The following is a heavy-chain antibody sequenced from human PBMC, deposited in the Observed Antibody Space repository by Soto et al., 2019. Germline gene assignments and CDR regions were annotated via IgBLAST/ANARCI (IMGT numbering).Heavy chain of an antibody. CDR3: ARDSTADFDWFPHLVDYYYYGMDV. CDR2: ISAYNGNT. Sequence: GASVKVSCKASGYTFTSYGISWVRQAPGQGLEWMGWISAYNGNTNYAQKLQGRVTMTTDTSTSTAYMGLRSLRSDDTAVYYCARDSTADFDWFPHLVDYYYYGMDVWGQGTTVTVSS. CDR1: GYTFTSYG. D-gene: IGHD3-9*01. V-gene: IGHV1-18*01. J-gene: IGHJ6*02.